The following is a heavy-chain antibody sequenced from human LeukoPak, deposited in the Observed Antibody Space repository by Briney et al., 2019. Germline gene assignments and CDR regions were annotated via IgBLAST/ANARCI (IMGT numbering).Heavy chain of an antibody. CDR2: INPSGDPT. J-gene: IGHJ6*03. CDR3: ASLPSYPYYYYYMDV. CDR1: GYTFTSYY. D-gene: IGHD1-26*01. Sequence: GASVKVSCKASGYTFTSYYMHWVRQAPGQGLEWVGIINPSGDPTTYAQKFQGRVTMTSDMSTSTVYMELSSVTAADTAVYYCASLPSYPYYYYYMDVWGKGTTVTVSS. V-gene: IGHV1-46*01.